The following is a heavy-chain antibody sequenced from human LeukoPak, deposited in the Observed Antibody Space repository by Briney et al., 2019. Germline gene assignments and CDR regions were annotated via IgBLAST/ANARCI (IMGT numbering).Heavy chain of an antibody. J-gene: IGHJ5*02. CDR3: ARGKPLDRS. D-gene: IGHD1-14*01. Sequence: GGSLRLSCAASGFTFSSHWMHWVRQAPGKGLVWVSCIDNDGSSTCYADSVRGRFTIFRDNAKNTLYLQMNSLRAEDTAVYYCARGKPLDRSWGQGTLVTVSS. CDR1: GFTFSSHW. CDR2: IDNDGSST. V-gene: IGHV3-74*01.